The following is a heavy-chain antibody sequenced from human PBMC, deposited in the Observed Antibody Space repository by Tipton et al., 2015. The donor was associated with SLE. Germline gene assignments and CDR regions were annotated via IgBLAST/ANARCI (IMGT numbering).Heavy chain of an antibody. D-gene: IGHD4-17*01. Sequence: TLSLTCTVSGGSISSSSYYWGWIRQPPGKGLEWIGSIYYSGSTYYNPSLKSRVTISVDTSKNQSSLKLSSVTAADTAVYYCARSLHNYGDSDAFDIWGQGTMVTVSS. J-gene: IGHJ3*02. CDR2: IYYSGST. CDR3: ARSLHNYGDSDAFDI. CDR1: GGSISSSSYY. V-gene: IGHV4-39*07.